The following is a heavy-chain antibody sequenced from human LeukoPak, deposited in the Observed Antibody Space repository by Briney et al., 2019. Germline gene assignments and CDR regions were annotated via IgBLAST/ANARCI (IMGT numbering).Heavy chain of an antibody. V-gene: IGHV4-34*01. CDR2: INHVGST. Sequence: PSETLSLTCAVYGGSFSGYYWTWIRQPPGKGLEWIGEINHVGSTKYNPSLKSRVTISMDKSKNQLSLKLNFVTAADTAVYYCARDRGGYTYSHDYWGQGTLVTVSS. CDR1: GGSFSGYY. J-gene: IGHJ4*02. D-gene: IGHD5-18*01. CDR3: ARDRGGYTYSHDY.